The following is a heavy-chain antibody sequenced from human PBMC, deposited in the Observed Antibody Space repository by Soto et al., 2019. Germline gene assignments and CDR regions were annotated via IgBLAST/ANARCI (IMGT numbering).Heavy chain of an antibody. J-gene: IGHJ4*02. Sequence: VGSLRLSCAASGFSFTNYAMSWVRQAPGKGLEWVSAISVTGGSTYFADSVKGRFTISRDNSKNTLSLQMNSLRAEDTAVYYCAKGFRGPEGLGYWGQGTLVTVSS. CDR2: ISVTGGST. V-gene: IGHV3-23*01. D-gene: IGHD3-10*01. CDR3: AKGFRGPEGLGY. CDR1: GFSFTNYA.